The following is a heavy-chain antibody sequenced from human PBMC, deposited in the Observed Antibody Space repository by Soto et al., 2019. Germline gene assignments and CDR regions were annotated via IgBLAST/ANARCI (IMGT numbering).Heavy chain of an antibody. CDR2: ISDNGANT. CDR3: ARAIGADFFDY. D-gene: IGHD6-25*01. Sequence: EVQMLESGGGVVRPGGSLRLSCIASGFTFSNYAMSWVRQAPGKGLEWVSTISDNGANTFIGDSMKDHFDISRDNSKNTVFLHLSTMRAEDTAIYYCARAIGADFFDYWGQGTPVTVSS. V-gene: IGHV3-23*01. CDR1: GFTFSNYA. J-gene: IGHJ4*02.